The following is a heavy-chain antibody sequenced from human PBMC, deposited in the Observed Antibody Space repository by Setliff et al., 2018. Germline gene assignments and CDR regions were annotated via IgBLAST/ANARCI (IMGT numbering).Heavy chain of an antibody. Sequence: SETLSLTCNVSGDSMNDNHWTWIRQPPGKGLEWIGYIYTSGGTNYNPSLKSRVTISVDMSKNQFSLKLTSVTAADTAVYYCARGYCSSPSCFFAGWFDPWGQGTLVTVS. CDR2: IYTSGGT. V-gene: IGHV4-4*08. CDR3: ARGYCSSPSCFFAGWFDP. CDR1: GDSMNDNH. D-gene: IGHD2-2*01. J-gene: IGHJ5*02.